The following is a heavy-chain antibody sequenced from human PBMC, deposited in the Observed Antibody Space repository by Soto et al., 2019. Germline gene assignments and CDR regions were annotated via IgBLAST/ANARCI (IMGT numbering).Heavy chain of an antibody. CDR2: ISSTSTYT. J-gene: IGHJ6*02. CDR3: ASAPLGYCTNGVCSHGMDV. CDR1: GFTFSDYY. D-gene: IGHD2-8*01. V-gene: IGHV3-11*06. Sequence: SLRLSCAVSGFTFSDYYMSWVRQAPGKGLEWISYISSTSTYTNYADSVKGRFTISRDNAKNSLYLQMNSLRAEDTAVYYCASAPLGYCTNGVCSHGMDVCGQGTTVTVSS.